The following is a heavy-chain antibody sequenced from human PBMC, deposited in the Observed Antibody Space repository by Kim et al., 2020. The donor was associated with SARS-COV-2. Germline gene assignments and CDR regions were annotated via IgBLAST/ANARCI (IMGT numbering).Heavy chain of an antibody. J-gene: IGHJ4*02. CDR1: SFTLGHFA. V-gene: IGHV3-23*01. CDR3: AKDLNLGFDS. D-gene: IGHD7-27*01. Sequence: GGSLRLSCAASSFTLGHFAMNWVRQAPGKGLEWISSISDRGDTTYYADSVKGRFTISRDNSKNTLFLQMNSLRADDTAMYYCAKDLNLGFDSWGQGTLFT. CDR2: ISDRGDTT.